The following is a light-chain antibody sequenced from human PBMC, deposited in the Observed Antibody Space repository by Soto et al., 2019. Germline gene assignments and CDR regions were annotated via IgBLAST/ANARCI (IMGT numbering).Light chain of an antibody. CDR2: DAS. J-gene: IGKJ1*01. CDR1: QSLSSY. CDR3: QHYGGMWT. V-gene: IGKV3-11*01. Sequence: EIVLTQSPATLSLSPGERATLSCRASQSLSSYLAWYQQKPGQAPRLLIYDASNRATGIPARFSGSGSGTDFTLTISSLQPDDFASYCCQHYGGMWTFGQGTKVDI.